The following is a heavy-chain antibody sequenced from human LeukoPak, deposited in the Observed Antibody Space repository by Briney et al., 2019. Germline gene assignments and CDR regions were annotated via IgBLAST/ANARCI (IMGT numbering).Heavy chain of an antibody. J-gene: IGHJ3*02. CDR2: IYYSGST. D-gene: IGHD3-22*01. CDR3: AREGGYYDSSGYYWDAFDI. Sequence: SETLSLTCTVSGGSISSYYWSWIRQPPEKGLEWIGYIYYSGSTNYNPSLKSRLTISIDTSKNQFSLKLSSVTAADTAVYYCAREGGYYDSSGYYWDAFDIWGQGTMVTVSS. V-gene: IGHV4-59*01. CDR1: GGSISSYY.